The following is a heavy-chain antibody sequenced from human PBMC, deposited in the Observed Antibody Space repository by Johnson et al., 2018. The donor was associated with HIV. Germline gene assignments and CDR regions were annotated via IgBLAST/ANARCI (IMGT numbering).Heavy chain of an antibody. D-gene: IGHD4-17*01. CDR2: ISYDGSNK. J-gene: IGHJ3*02. V-gene: IGHV3-30*04. CDR1: GFTFSSYA. Sequence: QMLLVESGGGVVQPGRSLRLSCAASGFTFSSYAMHWVRQAPGKGLEWVAVISYDGSNKYYADSVKGRFTISRDNSKNTLYLQMNSLRAEDTAVYYCATWKDYGDYSVLAGAAFDIWGQGTMVTVSS. CDR3: ATWKDYGDYSVLAGAAFDI.